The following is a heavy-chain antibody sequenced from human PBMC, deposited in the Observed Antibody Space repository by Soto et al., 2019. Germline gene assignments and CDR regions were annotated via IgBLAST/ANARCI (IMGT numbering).Heavy chain of an antibody. Sequence: QVQLVQSGAEGKKPGASVKVSCKASGYTFTSYGITWVRQAPGQGLEWMGWISGYNGQTSYAEKFQGRVTMSTDTSTSTAYMELRSLRSDDTAVYYCAREDQSVAESPGEVFDIWGQETKVTVSS. D-gene: IGHD6-19*01. J-gene: IGHJ3*02. V-gene: IGHV1-18*01. CDR3: AREDQSVAESPGEVFDI. CDR1: GYTFTSYG. CDR2: ISGYNGQT.